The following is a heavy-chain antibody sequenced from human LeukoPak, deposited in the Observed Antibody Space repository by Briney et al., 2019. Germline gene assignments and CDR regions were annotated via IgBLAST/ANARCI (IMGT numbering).Heavy chain of an antibody. V-gene: IGHV3-21*01. Sequence: PGGSLRLSCAASGFTFSSYSMNWVRQAPGKGLEWVSSISSSSSYIYYADSVKGRFTISRDNAKNSLYLQMNSLRDEDTAVYYCARVLPKYFDFLTGFYYYYGMDVWGQGTTVTVSS. CDR2: ISSSSSYI. CDR1: GFTFSSYS. CDR3: ARVLPKYFDFLTGFYYYYGMDV. D-gene: IGHD3-9*01. J-gene: IGHJ6*02.